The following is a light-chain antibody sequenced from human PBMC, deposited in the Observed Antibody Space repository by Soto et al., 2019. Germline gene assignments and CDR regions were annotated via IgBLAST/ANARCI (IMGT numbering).Light chain of an antibody. CDR2: DVT. V-gene: IGLV2-14*03. J-gene: IGLJ2*01. CDR1: SNDVGVYNF. Sequence: QSALTQPASVSGSLRQSITISCTGTSNDVGVYNFVSWYQQYPGKAPKLIIFDVTSRPSGVSNRFSGSKSGNTASLTVSGLKAEDEAEYYCSSYSGTTRVVFGGGTKLTVL. CDR3: SSYSGTTRVV.